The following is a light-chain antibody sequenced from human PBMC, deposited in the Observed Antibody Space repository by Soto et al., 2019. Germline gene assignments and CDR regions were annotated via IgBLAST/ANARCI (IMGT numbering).Light chain of an antibody. CDR1: QSVSSY. CDR2: DAS. Sequence: EIVLTQSPATLSLSPGERATLSCRASQSVSSYLAWYQQKPDQAPRLLIYDASNRATGIPARFSGSGSGTDFTLTISSLEPEDFAVYYCQQRSNWPLTFGGGNKVEIK. V-gene: IGKV3-11*01. J-gene: IGKJ4*01. CDR3: QQRSNWPLT.